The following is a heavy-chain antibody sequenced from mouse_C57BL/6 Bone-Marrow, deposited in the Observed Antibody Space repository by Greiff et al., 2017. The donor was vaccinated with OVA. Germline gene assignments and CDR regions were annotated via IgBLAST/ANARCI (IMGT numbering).Heavy chain of an antibody. V-gene: IGHV14-1*01. Sequence: VQLQQSGAELVRPGASVKLSCTASGFNIKDYYMHWVKQRPEQGLEWIGRIDPEDGDTEYAPKFQGKATITAGPSSNTAYLQLSSLTSEDTAVYYCTVYDGYYEAYWGQGTLVTVSA. J-gene: IGHJ3*01. D-gene: IGHD2-3*01. CDR2: IDPEDGDT. CDR1: GFNIKDYY. CDR3: TVYDGYYEAY.